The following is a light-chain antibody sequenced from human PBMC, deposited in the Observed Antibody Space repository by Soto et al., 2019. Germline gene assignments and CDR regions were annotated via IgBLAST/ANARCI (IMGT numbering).Light chain of an antibody. V-gene: IGLV4-69*01. J-gene: IGLJ2*01. CDR3: QTWDTGVVV. CDR1: SGHSSYA. Sequence: QPVLTQSPSASASLGASVKLTCTLSSGHSSYAIAWHQQQPEKGPRFLMKLNSDGTHTKGDGIPDRFSGSISGAERYLTISSLQSDDEADYHCQTWDTGVVVFGGGTKLTVL. CDR2: LNSDGTH.